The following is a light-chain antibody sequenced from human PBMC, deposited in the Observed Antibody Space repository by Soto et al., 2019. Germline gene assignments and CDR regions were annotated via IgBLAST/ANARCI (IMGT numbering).Light chain of an antibody. CDR1: SGHSAYA. V-gene: IGLV4-69*01. J-gene: IGLJ3*02. Sequence: QAVVTQSPSASASLGGSVRLTCTLSSGHSAYAIAWHQQQPGKGPRYLMKVNSDGSHIKGDGIPDRFSGSSSGAERYLTISSLQSEDEADYYCQTWATGIQVFGGGTKLTVL. CDR2: VNSDGSH. CDR3: QTWATGIQV.